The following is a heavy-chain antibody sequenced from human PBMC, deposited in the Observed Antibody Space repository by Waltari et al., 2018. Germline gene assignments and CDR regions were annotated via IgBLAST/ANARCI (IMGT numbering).Heavy chain of an antibody. Sequence: QVQLQQWGAGLLKPSETLSLTCAVYGGPFSGYQWNWIRQAPGKGLEWIGEINHSGSTMFNPSLRSRVTISVDTSKNQLSPKLRSVTAADTAVYFCARRSQICTVGTCFYSWFDPWGQGTLVTVSS. D-gene: IGHD2-15*01. CDR2: INHSGST. V-gene: IGHV4-34*01. CDR1: GGPFSGYQ. CDR3: ARRSQICTVGTCFYSWFDP. J-gene: IGHJ5*02.